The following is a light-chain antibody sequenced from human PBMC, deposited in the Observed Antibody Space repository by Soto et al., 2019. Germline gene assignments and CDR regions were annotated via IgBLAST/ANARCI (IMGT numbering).Light chain of an antibody. V-gene: IGKV3-11*01. CDR3: QQRHNWPIT. CDR1: QSVSSY. J-gene: IGKJ5*01. CDR2: DTS. Sequence: EILLTQSPATLSLSPGERATLSCRASQSVSSYLAWYQQKPGQPPRLLIYDTSNRATGIPARFSGSGSGTDFTLTISGLEPADLGVYYCQQRHNWPITFGQGTRLDIK.